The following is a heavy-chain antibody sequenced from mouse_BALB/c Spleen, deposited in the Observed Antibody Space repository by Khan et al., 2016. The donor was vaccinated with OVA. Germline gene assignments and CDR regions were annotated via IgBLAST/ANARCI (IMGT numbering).Heavy chain of an antibody. J-gene: IGHJ2*01. CDR2: IDPYNGGT. Sequence: LQQSGPELVKPGASVKVSCKASGYSFTDYNMFWVKQSHGKSLEWIGYIDPYNGGTSYNQKFKGKATLTVDKSSSTAFIHLSSLTSEDSAVFYCARTDYYGSSYDFDYWGQGTTLTVSS. CDR1: GYSFTDYN. CDR3: ARTDYYGSSYDFDY. D-gene: IGHD1-1*01. V-gene: IGHV1S135*01.